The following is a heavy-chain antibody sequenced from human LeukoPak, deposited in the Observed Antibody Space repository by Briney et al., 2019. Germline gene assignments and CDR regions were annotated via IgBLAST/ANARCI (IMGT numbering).Heavy chain of an antibody. Sequence: ASVKVSCKVSGYTLTELSIHWVRQAPGKGLEWMGGFDPEDGETIYAQKFQGRVTMTEDTSTDTAYMELSSLRSEDTAVYYCATGVEYYDFWSGYYPFDYWGQGTLVTVSS. CDR2: FDPEDGET. CDR3: ATGVEYYDFWSGYYPFDY. V-gene: IGHV1-24*01. CDR1: GYTLTELS. J-gene: IGHJ4*02. D-gene: IGHD3-3*01.